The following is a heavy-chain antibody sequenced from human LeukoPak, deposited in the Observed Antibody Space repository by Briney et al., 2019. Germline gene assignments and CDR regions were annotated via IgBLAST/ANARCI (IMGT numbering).Heavy chain of an antibody. CDR3: ARDLTTLRYKSAYDAFDM. V-gene: IGHV3-9*01. CDR1: GFTFDNYA. J-gene: IGHJ3*02. Sequence: SLRLSCAASGFTFDNYAMHWVRQAPGKGLEWVLGLSWNSGSIAYADSVKGRFTISKDNANNSLYLQINSLRAEDTAFYYCARDLTTLRYKSAYDAFDMWGQGTMVTVSS. CDR2: LSWNSGSI. D-gene: IGHD2/OR15-2a*01.